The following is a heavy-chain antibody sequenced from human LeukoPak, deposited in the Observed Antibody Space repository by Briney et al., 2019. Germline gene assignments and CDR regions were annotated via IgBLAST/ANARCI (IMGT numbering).Heavy chain of an antibody. CDR3: ARSYSYGYIDL. CDR1: GYDFTNYW. V-gene: IGHV5-51*01. J-gene: IGHJ2*01. CDR2: IYPGESYT. Sequence: GESLKISCEGSGYDFTNYWIGWVRQMPGKGLGWMGVIYPGESYTRYCPSFQGHFTISADKSITTAYLQWSSLKASDSAMYYCARSYSYGYIDLWGRGTLVTVSS. D-gene: IGHD5-18*01.